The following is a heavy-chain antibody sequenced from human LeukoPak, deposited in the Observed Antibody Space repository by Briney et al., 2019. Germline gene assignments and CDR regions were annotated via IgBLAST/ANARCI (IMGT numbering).Heavy chain of an antibody. D-gene: IGHD6-13*01. CDR1: GFILKNYM. V-gene: IGHV3-48*02. J-gene: IGHJ4*02. Sequence: GGSLRLSCAASGFILKNYMMSWVRQAPGKGLEWLSYISSGSGTIYYADSVKGRFTISRDNAKNSLYLQMNSLRDEDTAVYYCARGGLYSSSWSDYWGQGTLVTVSS. CDR3: ARGGLYSSSWSDY. CDR2: ISSGSGTI.